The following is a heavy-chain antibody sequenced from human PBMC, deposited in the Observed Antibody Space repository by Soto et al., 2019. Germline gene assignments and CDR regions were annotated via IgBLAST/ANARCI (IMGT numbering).Heavy chain of an antibody. V-gene: IGHV3-23*01. CDR2: LSDSVGTT. Sequence: PGGSRRRSCAVSGFSFGTYTVNWVRQAPGMGLEWVSGLSDSVGTTHYAYSVKGRFTISRDKSKNTLYLQMNNLRAEDTAVYYCAKHLIGGRLQSPFDPWGQGTLVTVS. D-gene: IGHD3-22*01. CDR1: GFSFGTYT. CDR3: AKHLIGGRLQSPFDP. J-gene: IGHJ5*02.